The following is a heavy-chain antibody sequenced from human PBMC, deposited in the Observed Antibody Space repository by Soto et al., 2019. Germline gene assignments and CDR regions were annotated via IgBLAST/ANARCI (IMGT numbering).Heavy chain of an antibody. Sequence: VQLLESGGGLVQPGGSLRLSCAASGFTFSNYAMTWVRQAPGRGLAWVSTISASGDSTFYADSVKGRFTISRDHSKNTLYLLLNSLRADDTAVYYCAKDPYGSGSFFFDYWGQGILVTVSS. CDR1: GFTFSNYA. J-gene: IGHJ4*02. CDR3: AKDPYGSGSFFFDY. V-gene: IGHV3-23*01. D-gene: IGHD3-10*01. CDR2: ISASGDST.